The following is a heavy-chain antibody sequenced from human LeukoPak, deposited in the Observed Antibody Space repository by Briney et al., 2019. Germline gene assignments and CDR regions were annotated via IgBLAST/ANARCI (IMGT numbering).Heavy chain of an antibody. Sequence: GASVKVSCKASGYTFTGYYMHWVRQAPGQGLEWMGWINPNSGGTNYAQKSQGRVTMTRDTSISTAYMELSRLRSDDTAVYYCARVDRTTVTTTPFDYWGQGTLVTVSS. J-gene: IGHJ4*02. CDR3: ARVDRTTVTTTPFDY. V-gene: IGHV1-2*02. CDR1: GYTFTGYY. D-gene: IGHD4-17*01. CDR2: INPNSGGT.